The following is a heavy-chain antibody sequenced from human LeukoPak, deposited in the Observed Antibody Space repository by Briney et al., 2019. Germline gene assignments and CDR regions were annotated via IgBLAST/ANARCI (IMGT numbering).Heavy chain of an antibody. CDR2: ISGSGGST. D-gene: IGHD3-3*01. Sequence: PGGSLRLSCAASGFTFNNYGMHWVRQAPGKGLEWVSAISGSGGSTYYADSVKGRFTISRDNSKNTLYLQMNSLRAEDTAVYYCARGGDFWSGYSRGYYMDVWGKGTTVTVSS. CDR1: GFTFNNYG. J-gene: IGHJ6*03. CDR3: ARGGDFWSGYSRGYYMDV. V-gene: IGHV3-23*01.